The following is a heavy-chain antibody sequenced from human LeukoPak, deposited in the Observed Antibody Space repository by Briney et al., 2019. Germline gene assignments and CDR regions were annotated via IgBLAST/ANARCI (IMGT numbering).Heavy chain of an antibody. V-gene: IGHV4-38-2*01. CDR2: IYHSGST. CDR3: ARRDYITIMFDY. CDR1: GYSISSGYY. J-gene: IGHJ4*02. Sequence: TSETLSLTCAVSGYSISSGYYWGWIRQPPGKGLEWIGSIYHSGSTYYNPSLKSRVTISVDTSKNQFSLKLSSVTAADTAVYYCARRDYITIMFDYWGQGTLVTVSS. D-gene: IGHD3-10*01.